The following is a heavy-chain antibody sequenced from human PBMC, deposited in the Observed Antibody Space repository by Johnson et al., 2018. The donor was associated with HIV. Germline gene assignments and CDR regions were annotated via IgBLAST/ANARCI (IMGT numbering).Heavy chain of an antibody. Sequence: QVQLVESGGGVVQPGRSLRLSCAASGFTFSSYGMHWVRQAPGKGLESVAVIWYDGRNKYYEDSVRGRFTISRDNSKNTFYLQMNSLRAEDTAIYYCAKDWADQDSFDIWGQGTMVTVSS. CDR2: IWYDGRNK. V-gene: IGHV3-33*06. J-gene: IGHJ3*02. CDR3: AKDWADQDSFDI. D-gene: IGHD3-16*01. CDR1: GFTFSSYG.